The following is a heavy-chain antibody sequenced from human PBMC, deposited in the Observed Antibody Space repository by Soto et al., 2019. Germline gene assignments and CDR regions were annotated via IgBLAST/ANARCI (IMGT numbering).Heavy chain of an antibody. Sequence: QVQLQQWGAGLLKPSETLSLTCAVYGGSFSGYYWSWIRQPPGKGLEWIGEINHSGSTNYNPSLKSRVTLSVDTSKNQFSLKLSSVTAADTAVYYCARGKSDSSRWDFDYWGQGTLVTVSS. CDR1: GGSFSGYY. V-gene: IGHV4-34*01. CDR3: ARGKSDSSRWDFDY. J-gene: IGHJ4*02. CDR2: INHSGST. D-gene: IGHD6-13*01.